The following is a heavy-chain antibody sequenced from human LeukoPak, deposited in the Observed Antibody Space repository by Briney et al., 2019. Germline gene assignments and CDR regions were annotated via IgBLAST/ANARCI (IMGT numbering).Heavy chain of an antibody. CDR3: AKDDSGSYPGG. D-gene: IGHD1-26*01. CDR2: ISVSGGST. Sequence: AGGSLRLSCTASGFTFSNYALSWVRQAPGKGLEWVSAISVSGGSTYYADSVKGRFTISRDNSKNTLYLQMNSLRAEDTAVYYCAKDDSGSYPGGWGQGTLVTVSS. V-gene: IGHV3-23*01. CDR1: GFTFSNYA. J-gene: IGHJ4*02.